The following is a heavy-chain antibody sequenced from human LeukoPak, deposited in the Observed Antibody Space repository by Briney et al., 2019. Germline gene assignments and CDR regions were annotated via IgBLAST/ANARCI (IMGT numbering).Heavy chain of an antibody. CDR1: GGSISSYS. Sequence: SETLSLTCTVSGGSISSYSWSWIRQPAGKGLEWLGHIYTSGSTNYNPSLKSRVTMSLDTSRSQFSLKLSSVTAADTAVYYCARGRGSSWYYFDYWGQGTLVTVSS. D-gene: IGHD6-13*01. V-gene: IGHV4-4*07. J-gene: IGHJ4*02. CDR3: ARGRGSSWYYFDY. CDR2: IYTSGST.